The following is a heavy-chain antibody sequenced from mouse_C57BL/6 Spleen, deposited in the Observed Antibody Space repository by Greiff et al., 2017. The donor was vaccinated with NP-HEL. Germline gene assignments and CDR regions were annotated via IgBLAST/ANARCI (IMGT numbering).Heavy chain of an antibody. V-gene: IGHV1-53*01. CDR3: ARSGYNGSSGYCAMDY. D-gene: IGHD1-1*01. Sequence: VQLQQSGTELVKPGASVKLSCKASGYTFTSYWMHWVKQRPGQGLEWIGNINPSNGGTNYNEKFKSKATLTVDKSSSTAYMQLSSLTSEDSAVYYCARSGYNGSSGYCAMDYWGQGTSVTVSS. CDR1: GYTFTSYW. J-gene: IGHJ4*01. CDR2: INPSNGGT.